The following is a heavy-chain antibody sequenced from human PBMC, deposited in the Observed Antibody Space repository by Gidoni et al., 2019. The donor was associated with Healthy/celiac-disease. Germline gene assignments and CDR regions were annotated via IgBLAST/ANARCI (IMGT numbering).Heavy chain of an antibody. Sequence: GLEGVANIKQDGSEKYYVDSVKGRFTISRDNAKNSLYLQMNSRRAEDTAVYYCESDQTGWDAFDIWGQGTMVTVSS. V-gene: IGHV3-7*01. CDR3: ESDQTGWDAFDI. CDR2: IKQDGSEK. D-gene: IGHD3-9*01. J-gene: IGHJ3*02.